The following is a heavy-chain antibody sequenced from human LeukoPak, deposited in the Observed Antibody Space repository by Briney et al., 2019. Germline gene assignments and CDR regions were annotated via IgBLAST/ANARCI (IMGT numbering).Heavy chain of an antibody. CDR2: MNPNSGGT. D-gene: IGHD3-9*01. CDR1: GYTFTSYD. J-gene: IGHJ4*02. V-gene: IGHV1-2*02. Sequence: ASVKVSCKASGYTFTSYDINWVRQATGQGLEWMGWMNPNSGGTNYAQKFQGRVTMTRDTSISTAYMELSRLRSDDTAVYYCARATGYYDILTGYYISWGQGTLVTVSS. CDR3: ARATGYYDILTGYYIS.